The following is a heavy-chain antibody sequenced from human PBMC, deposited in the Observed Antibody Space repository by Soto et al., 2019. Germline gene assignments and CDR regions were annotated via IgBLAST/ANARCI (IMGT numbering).Heavy chain of an antibody. D-gene: IGHD2-15*01. CDR1: GYTFTSYG. Sequence: RASVKVSCKASGYTFTSYGISWVRQAPGQGLEWMGWISAYNGNTYYAQKLQGRVTMTTDTSTSTAYMELRSLRSDDTAVYYCARGCDCSGGSFFSAVGAVGRYFAYWGQGSLVIVSS. CDR2: ISAYNGNT. J-gene: IGHJ4*02. CDR3: ARGCDCSGGSFFSAVGAVGRYFAY. V-gene: IGHV1-18*01.